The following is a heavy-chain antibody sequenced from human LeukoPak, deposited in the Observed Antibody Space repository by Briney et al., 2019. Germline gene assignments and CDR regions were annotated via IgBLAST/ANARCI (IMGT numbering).Heavy chain of an antibody. CDR3: ASNGDDYGDYPADAFDI. CDR1: GGSISSGGYY. CDR2: IYYSGCT. J-gene: IGHJ3*02. Sequence: SQTLSLTCTVSGGSISSGGYYWSWIRQHPGKGLEWIGYIYYSGCTYYDPSLKSRVTISVDTSKNQFSLKLSSVTAADTAVYYCASNGDDYGDYPADAFDIWGQGTMVTVSS. D-gene: IGHD4-17*01. V-gene: IGHV4-31*03.